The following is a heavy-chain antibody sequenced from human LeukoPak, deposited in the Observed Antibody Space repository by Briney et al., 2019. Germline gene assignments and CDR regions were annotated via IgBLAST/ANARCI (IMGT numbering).Heavy chain of an antibody. CDR3: ARGVVVVPGANYYYNMDV. D-gene: IGHD2-2*01. V-gene: IGHV4-59*01. Sequence: SETLSLTCTVSGGSISSYYWSWIRQPPGKGLEWIGYIYYSGSTNYNPSLKSRVTISVDTSKNQFSLKLSSVTAADTAVYYCARGVVVVPGANYYYNMDVWGKGTTVTVSS. J-gene: IGHJ6*03. CDR1: GGSISSYY. CDR2: IYYSGST.